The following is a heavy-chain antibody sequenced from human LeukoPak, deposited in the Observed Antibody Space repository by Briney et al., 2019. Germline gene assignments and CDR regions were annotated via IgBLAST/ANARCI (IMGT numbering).Heavy chain of an antibody. V-gene: IGHV1-2*04. Sequence: ASVEVSCKASGYTFTGYYMHWVRQAPGQGLEWMGWINPNSGGTNYAQKFQGWVTMTRDTSISTAYMELSRLRSDDTAVYYCARDYYGSGSYHYYYYGMDVWGQGTTVTVSS. CDR3: ARDYYGSGSYHYYYYGMDV. CDR2: INPNSGGT. J-gene: IGHJ6*02. D-gene: IGHD3-10*01. CDR1: GYTFTGYY.